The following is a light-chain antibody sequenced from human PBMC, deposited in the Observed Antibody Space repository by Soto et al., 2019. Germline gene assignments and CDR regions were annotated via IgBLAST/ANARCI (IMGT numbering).Light chain of an antibody. CDR1: SGSIASNY. V-gene: IGLV6-57*01. Sequence: NFMLTHPHSVSESPGKTVTISCTRSSGSIASNYVQWYQQRPGSSPTTVIYEDNQRPSGVPDRFSGSIDSSSNAASLTISGLKTEDEAYYYCQSYDRSLWVFGGGTKLTV. CDR2: EDN. CDR3: QSYDRSLWV. J-gene: IGLJ3*02.